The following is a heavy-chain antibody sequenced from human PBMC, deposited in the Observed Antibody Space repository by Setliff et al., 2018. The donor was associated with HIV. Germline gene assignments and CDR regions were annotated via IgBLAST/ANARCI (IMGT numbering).Heavy chain of an antibody. Sequence: PSETLSLTCNYSGNSFSGYHWNWIRQHTGKGLEWLGRIYYTGCTEYNPFLKSRLTMSMDTSKDQFSLRLVSLTTADTAFYYCARSIYGSATYPLDVWCPGTLVTVSS. V-gene: IGHV4-4*07. CDR2: IYYTGCT. D-gene: IGHD3-10*01. CDR1: GNSFSGYH. J-gene: IGHJ4*02. CDR3: ARSIYGSATYPLDV.